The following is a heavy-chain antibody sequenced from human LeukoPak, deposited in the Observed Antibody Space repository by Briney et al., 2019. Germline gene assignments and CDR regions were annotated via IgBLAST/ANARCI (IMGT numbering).Heavy chain of an antibody. CDR2: INQDGSDK. Sequence: PGGALRLSCAASGFTFGSHWMSWVRQAPGKGREWVADINQDGSDKHYVGSVKGRFTISRDNAESSLYLQVNSLRAEDTAVYYCVRDPRSFHFWGQGTLVTVSS. J-gene: IGHJ1*01. CDR1: GFTFGSHW. CDR3: VRDPRSFHF. D-gene: IGHD3-16*02. V-gene: IGHV3-7*01.